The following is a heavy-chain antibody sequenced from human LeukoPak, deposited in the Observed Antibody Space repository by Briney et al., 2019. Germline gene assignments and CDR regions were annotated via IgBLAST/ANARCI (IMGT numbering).Heavy chain of an antibody. CDR1: FSFITYS. CDR2: ISIGSSTI. J-gene: IGHJ3*02. CDR3: TRNADVFDI. V-gene: IGHV3-48*01. Sequence: GGSLRLSCAGFSFITYSMDWVRQAPGKGQEWVSYISIGSSTIYYADSVKGRFTISRDNGKTSLYLQLNSLRAEDTAVYYCTRNADVFDIWGQGTMVTVSS.